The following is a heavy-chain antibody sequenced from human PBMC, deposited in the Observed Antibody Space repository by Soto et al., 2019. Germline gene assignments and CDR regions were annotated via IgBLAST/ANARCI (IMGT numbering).Heavy chain of an antibody. CDR1: GGSISSGGYY. CDR3: ARSGDYDQDLYYYYYGMDV. CDR2: IYYSGST. Sequence: SETLSLTCTVSGGSISSGGYYWSWIRQHPGKGLEWIGYIYYSGSTYYNPSLKSRVTISVDTSKNQFSLKLSSVTAADTAVYYCARSGDYDQDLYYYYYGMDVWGQGTTVTVSS. D-gene: IGHD4-17*01. J-gene: IGHJ6*02. V-gene: IGHV4-31*03.